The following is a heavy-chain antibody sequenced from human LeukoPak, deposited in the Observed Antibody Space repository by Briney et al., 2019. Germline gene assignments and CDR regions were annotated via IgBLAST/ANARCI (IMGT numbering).Heavy chain of an antibody. D-gene: IGHD2-2*01. J-gene: IGHJ4*02. CDR2: NYHSGST. CDR3: ASSGVVVPAVDFDY. Sequence: PSETLSLTCAVSGYSISSGYYWGWIRQPPGKGLEWIGSNYHSGSTYYNPSLKSRVTISVDTSKNQFSLKLSSVTAADTAVYYCASSGVVVPAVDFDYWGQGTLVTVSS. CDR1: GYSISSGYY. V-gene: IGHV4-38-2*01.